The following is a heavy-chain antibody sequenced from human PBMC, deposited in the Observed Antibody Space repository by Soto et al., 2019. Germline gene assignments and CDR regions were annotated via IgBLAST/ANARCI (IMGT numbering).Heavy chain of an antibody. CDR2: IYYSGST. Sequence: SETLSLTCTVSGCSISSGGYYWSWIRQHPGKGLEWIGYIYYSGSTYYNPSLKSRVTISVDTSKNQFSLKLSSVTAADTAVYYCARDRRTPRDYYYYGMDVWGQGTTVTVSS. CDR3: ARDRRTPRDYYYYGMDV. J-gene: IGHJ6*02. V-gene: IGHV4-31*03. CDR1: GCSISSGGYY.